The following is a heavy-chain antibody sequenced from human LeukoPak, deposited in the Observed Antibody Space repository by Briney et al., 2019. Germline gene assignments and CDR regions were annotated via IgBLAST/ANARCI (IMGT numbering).Heavy chain of an antibody. J-gene: IGHJ4*02. Sequence: PGGSLRLSCAASGFTFSSYGMHWVRQAPGKGLEWVAFIRYDGSNKYYADSVKGRFTISRDNSKNTLYLQMNSLRAEDTAVYYCARDSDFWSGFFDYWGQGTLVTVSS. V-gene: IGHV3-30*02. CDR1: GFTFSSYG. CDR3: ARDSDFWSGFFDY. D-gene: IGHD3-3*01. CDR2: IRYDGSNK.